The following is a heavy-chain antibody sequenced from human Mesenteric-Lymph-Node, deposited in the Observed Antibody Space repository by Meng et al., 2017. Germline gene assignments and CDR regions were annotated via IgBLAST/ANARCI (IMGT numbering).Heavy chain of an antibody. V-gene: IGHV4-38-2*01. J-gene: IGHJ6*02. CDR3: ARNPATGALYYYYGMDV. CDR1: GYSISSGYY. D-gene: IGHD1-1*01. CDR2: IYHSGST. Sequence: SETLSLTCAVSGYSISSGYYCGWIRQPPGKGLEWIGSIYHSGSTYYNPSLKSRVTISVDTSKNQFHLKLSSVTAADTAVYYCARNPATGALYYYYGMDVWGQGTTVTVSS.